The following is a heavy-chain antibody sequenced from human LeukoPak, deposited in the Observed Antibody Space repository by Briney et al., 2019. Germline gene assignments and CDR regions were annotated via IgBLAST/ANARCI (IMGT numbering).Heavy chain of an antibody. CDR3: AKPGGSGSYYFGREPFY. CDR1: GFTFSNYG. CDR2: ISYDGSNK. Sequence: GRSLRLSCAASGFTFSNYGMHWVRQAPGKGLEWVAVISYDGSNKYYADSVKGRFTISRDNSKNTLYLQMNSLRAEDTAVYYCAKPGGSGSYYFGREPFYWGQGTLVTVSS. V-gene: IGHV3-30*18. D-gene: IGHD3-10*01. J-gene: IGHJ4*02.